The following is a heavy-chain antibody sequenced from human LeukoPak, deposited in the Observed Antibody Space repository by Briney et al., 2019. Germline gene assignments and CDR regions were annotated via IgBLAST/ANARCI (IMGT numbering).Heavy chain of an antibody. CDR3: ARTGDGSDYFDY. CDR2: IIPIFGTA. CDR1: GGTFSSYA. D-gene: IGHD5-24*01. J-gene: IGHJ4*02. V-gene: IGHV1-69*06. Sequence: ASVKVSCKASGGTFSSYAISWVRQAPGQGLEWMGGIIPIFGTANYAQKFQGRVTITADKSTSTAYMELSSLRSEDTAVYYCARTGDGSDYFDYWDQGTLVTVSS.